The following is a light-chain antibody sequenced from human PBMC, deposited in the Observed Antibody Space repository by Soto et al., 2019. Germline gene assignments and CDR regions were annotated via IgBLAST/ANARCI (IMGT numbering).Light chain of an antibody. J-gene: IGKJ5*01. CDR3: QQRSNWPIT. CDR2: DAS. V-gene: IGKV3-11*01. Sequence: EIVLTQSPATLSLSPGERATLSCRASQSVSSYLAWYQQKPGQAPRLLIYDASNRATGIPARLSGSGSGTDFTLTISSLEHEDFEVYYCQQRSNWPITFGQGTRLEIK. CDR1: QSVSSY.